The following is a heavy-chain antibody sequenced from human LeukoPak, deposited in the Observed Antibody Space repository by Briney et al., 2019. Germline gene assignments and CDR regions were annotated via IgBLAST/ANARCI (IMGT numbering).Heavy chain of an antibody. D-gene: IGHD1-26*01. Sequence: GGSLRLSCAASGFTFRSYWMHWVRQAPGKGLVWVSRINTDGSSGSYADSVEGRFTISRDNAKNTVYLQMNSLRAEDTAVYYCTREVSGCLYFHYWGQGTLVTVSS. V-gene: IGHV3-74*01. CDR3: TREVSGCLYFHY. CDR1: GFTFRSYW. CDR2: INTDGSSG. J-gene: IGHJ4*02.